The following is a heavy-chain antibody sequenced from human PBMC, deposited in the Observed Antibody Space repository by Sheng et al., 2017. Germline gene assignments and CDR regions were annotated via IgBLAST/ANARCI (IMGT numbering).Heavy chain of an antibody. D-gene: IGHD3-9*01. Sequence: QVQLVESGGGVVQPGGSLRLSCAASGFTFSSYGMHWVRQAPGKGLEWVAFIRYDGSNKYYADSVKGRFTISRDNSKNTLYLQMNSLRAEDTDVYYCAKANYDIFGLPDYWGQGTLVTVSS. J-gene: IGHJ4*02. CDR1: GFTFSSYG. CDR3: AKANYDIFGLPDY. V-gene: IGHV3-30*02. CDR2: IRYDGSNK.